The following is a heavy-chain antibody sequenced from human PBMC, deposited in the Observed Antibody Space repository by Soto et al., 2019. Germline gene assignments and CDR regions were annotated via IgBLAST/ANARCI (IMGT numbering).Heavy chain of an antibody. CDR1: GASISSYY. CDR2: IYYSRST. J-gene: IGHJ6*02. D-gene: IGHD2-21*02. CDR3: ARLGDFYYYYYGMDV. V-gene: IGHV4-59*08. Sequence: AETLSLTCTVSGASISSYYWSWIRQPPGKGLEWIGYIYYSRSTNYNPSLKSRITISVDTSKNQFSLKLSYVTAADTAVYYCARLGDFYYYYYGMDVWGQGTTVTVSS.